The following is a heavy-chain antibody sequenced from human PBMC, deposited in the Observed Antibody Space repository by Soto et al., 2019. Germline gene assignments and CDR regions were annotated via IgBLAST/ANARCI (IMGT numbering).Heavy chain of an antibody. Sequence: QVQLVQSGAEVKKPGASVKVSCKASGYTFTSYGISWVRQAPGQGLEWMGWISAYNGNTNYAQKLQGRVTMTTDTTKSPAYLEPRSLRSAGTAVYFCAGGMYGDPGYWGQGTLVTVSS. V-gene: IGHV1-18*01. CDR3: AGGMYGDPGY. J-gene: IGHJ4*01. D-gene: IGHD4-17*01. CDR2: ISAYNGNT. CDR1: GYTFTSYG.